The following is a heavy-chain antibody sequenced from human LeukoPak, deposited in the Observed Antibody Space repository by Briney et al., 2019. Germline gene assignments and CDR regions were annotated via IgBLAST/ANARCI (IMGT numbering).Heavy chain of an antibody. J-gene: IGHJ6*03. CDR2: IYYSGST. CDR3: ARVSAVVTDYYYYYMDV. V-gene: IGHV4-59*01. CDR1: GGSISSYY. D-gene: IGHD4-23*01. Sequence: SETLSLTCTVSGGSISSYYWSWIRQPPGKGLEWIGYIYYSGSTNYSPSLKSRVNISVDTSKNQFSLKLSSVTAADTAVYYCARVSAVVTDYYYYYMDVWGKGTTVTVSS.